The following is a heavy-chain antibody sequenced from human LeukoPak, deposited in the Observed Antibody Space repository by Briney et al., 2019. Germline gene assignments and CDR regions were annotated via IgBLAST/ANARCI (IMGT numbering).Heavy chain of an antibody. CDR3: ARGYGSSGWYFSGEASRRRKTQSFDY. J-gene: IGHJ4*02. Sequence: ASVTVSCKASGYTFTSYGISWVRQAPGQGLEWMGWISAYNGNTNYAQKLQGRVTMTTDTSTSTAYMELRSLRSDDTAVYYCARGYGSSGWYFSGEASRRRKTQSFDYWGQGTLVTVSS. CDR1: GYTFTSYG. V-gene: IGHV1-18*01. D-gene: IGHD6-19*01. CDR2: ISAYNGNT.